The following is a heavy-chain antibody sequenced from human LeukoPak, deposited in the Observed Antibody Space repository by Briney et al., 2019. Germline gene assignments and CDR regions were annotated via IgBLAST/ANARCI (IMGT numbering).Heavy chain of an antibody. V-gene: IGHV4-39*01. CDR1: GGSITTSSYY. J-gene: IGHJ2*01. CDR3: ARAFRARYFDL. D-gene: IGHD2/OR15-2a*01. Sequence: SETLSLTCTVSGGSITTSSYYWGWIRQPPGKGLEWIGIIYYSGSTYYNPCLEGRVTISVDTSKNQFSLKLSYVTAADTAVYYCARAFRARYFDLWGRGTLVTVSS. CDR2: IYYSGST.